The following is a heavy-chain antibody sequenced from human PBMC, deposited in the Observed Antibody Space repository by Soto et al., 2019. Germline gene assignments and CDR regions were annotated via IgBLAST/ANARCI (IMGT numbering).Heavy chain of an antibody. V-gene: IGHV1-18*01. CDR3: ARVGPYCSGGSCYYNWFDP. CDR2: ISAYNGNT. D-gene: IGHD2-15*01. Sequence: ASVKVTCKASGYTFTSYAISSLRQAPGQGLEWMGWISAYNGNTNYAQKLQGRVTMTTDTSTSTANMELRSLRSDDTAVYYCARVGPYCSGGSCYYNWFDPWGQGTLVTVSS. J-gene: IGHJ5*02. CDR1: GYTFTSYA.